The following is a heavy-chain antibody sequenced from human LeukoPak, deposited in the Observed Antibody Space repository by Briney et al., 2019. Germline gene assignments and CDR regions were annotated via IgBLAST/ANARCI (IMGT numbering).Heavy chain of an antibody. D-gene: IGHD6-19*01. J-gene: IGHJ4*02. CDR3: ARDSSGNGWSSF. CDR1: GFTFSRNW. V-gene: IGHV3-7*01. Sequence: GGSLRLSCAASGFTFSRNWMTWVRQAPGKGLEWVANIKQDGSEMHYVDSVKGRFTISRDNAKNSLYLQMNSLRAEDTAVYYYARDSSGNGWSSFWGQGTLVTVSS. CDR2: IKQDGSEM.